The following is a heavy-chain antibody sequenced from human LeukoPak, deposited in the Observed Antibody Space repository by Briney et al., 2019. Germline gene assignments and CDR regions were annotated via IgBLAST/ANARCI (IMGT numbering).Heavy chain of an antibody. J-gene: IGHJ6*02. CDR2: ISSSSSYI. Sequence: GGSLRLSCAASGFTFSSYSMNWVRQAPGKGLEWVSSISSSSSYIYYADSVKGRFTISRDNAKNTLYLQMNSLRAEDTAVYYCASKRGCSSTSCLVDYYYGMDVWGQGTTVTVSS. CDR3: ASKRGCSSTSCLVDYYYGMDV. V-gene: IGHV3-21*01. D-gene: IGHD2-2*01. CDR1: GFTFSSYS.